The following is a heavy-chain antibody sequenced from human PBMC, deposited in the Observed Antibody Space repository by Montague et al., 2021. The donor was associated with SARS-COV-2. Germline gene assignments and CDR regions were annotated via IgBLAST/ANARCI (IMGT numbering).Heavy chain of an antibody. CDR2: ISDSGST. J-gene: IGHJ4*02. CDR3: ARVDSSGPGEY. Sequence: SETLSLTCTVSGGSLNNYFWSWIRQPPGKGLEWVGYISDSGSTNYNPSLQSRVTISVDTARNQFSPKLLSVTAADTAFYYCARVDSSGPGEYWGQGILVSVSS. D-gene: IGHD3-22*01. V-gene: IGHV4-59*08. CDR1: GGSLNNYF.